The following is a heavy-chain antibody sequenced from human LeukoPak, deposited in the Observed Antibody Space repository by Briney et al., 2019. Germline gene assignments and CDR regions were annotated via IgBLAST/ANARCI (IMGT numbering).Heavy chain of an antibody. V-gene: IGHV3-64*01. Sequence: GGSLRLSCAASGSTFSTYWMHWVRQAPGKGLEYVSAISNNAVRTYYANSVKGRFTISRDNSKNTLYLQMGSLRSEDMAVYYCARDLSGGGLDYWGPGTLVTVPS. CDR1: GSTFSTYW. D-gene: IGHD3-10*01. CDR3: ARDLSGGGLDY. CDR2: ISNNAVRT. J-gene: IGHJ4*02.